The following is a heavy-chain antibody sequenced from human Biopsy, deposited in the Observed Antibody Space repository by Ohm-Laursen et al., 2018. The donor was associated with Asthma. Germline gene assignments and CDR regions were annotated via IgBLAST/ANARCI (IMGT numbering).Heavy chain of an antibody. CDR2: ISSDGSNK. Sequence: SLRLSCAASGFTFGDYWMSWVRQVPGKGLDWVAVISSDGSNKNYTDSVKGRFTISRDNSRNTLHLQMDSLRAEDTAVYYCAKDVFPGWELRRGPDYWGQGTLVTVSS. CDR3: AKDVFPGWELRRGPDY. D-gene: IGHD1-26*01. CDR1: GFTFGDYW. V-gene: IGHV3-30*18. J-gene: IGHJ4*02.